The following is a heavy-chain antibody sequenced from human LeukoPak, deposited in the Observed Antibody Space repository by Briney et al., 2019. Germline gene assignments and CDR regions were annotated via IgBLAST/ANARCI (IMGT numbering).Heavy chain of an antibody. J-gene: IGHJ4*02. CDR3: ARGPQSGYDFWSGYFDY. D-gene: IGHD3-3*01. CDR1: RGTFSNYA. Sequence: GASVKVSCKAYRGTFSNYAISWVRQAPGQGLEGIGGIIPISGTANYAQKFQGRVTISADESTTTAYMEMSSLRFEDTAVYYCARGPQSGYDFWSGYFDYWGQGTLVTVSS. CDR2: IIPISGTA. V-gene: IGHV1-69*13.